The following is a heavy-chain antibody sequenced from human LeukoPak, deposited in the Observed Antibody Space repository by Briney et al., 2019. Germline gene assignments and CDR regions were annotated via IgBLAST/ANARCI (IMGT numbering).Heavy chain of an antibody. D-gene: IGHD2-15*01. CDR1: GGSFSGYY. CDR2: INHSGST. J-gene: IGHJ5*02. V-gene: IGHV4-34*01. CDR3: ARHIVVVVAATEPRVNNWFDP. Sequence: SETLSLTCGVYGGSFSGYYWSWIRQPPGKGLEWIGEINHSGSTYYNPSLKSRVTISVDTSKNQFSLKLSSVTAADTAVYYCARHIVVVVAATEPRVNNWFDPWGQGTLVTVSS.